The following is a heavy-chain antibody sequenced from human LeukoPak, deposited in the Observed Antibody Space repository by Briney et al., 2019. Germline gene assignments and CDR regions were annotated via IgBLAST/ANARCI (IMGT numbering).Heavy chain of an antibody. CDR2: INPNSGGT. D-gene: IGHD3-10*01. CDR3: AREQTYYYGSGTYYPRNFDY. Sequence: ASVKVSCKASGGTFSSYAISWVRQAPGQGLQWMGWINPNSGGTNYAQKFQGRVTMTRDTSISTGYMELSSLRSDDTAMYYCAREQTYYYGSGTYYPRNFDYWGQGTLVSVSS. V-gene: IGHV1-2*02. J-gene: IGHJ4*02. CDR1: GGTFSSYA.